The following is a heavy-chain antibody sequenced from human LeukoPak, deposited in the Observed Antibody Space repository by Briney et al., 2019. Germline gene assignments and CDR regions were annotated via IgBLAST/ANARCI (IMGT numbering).Heavy chain of an antibody. CDR3: ARARRYSSGWYGLHWFDP. CDR1: GYTFTGYY. V-gene: IGHV1-2*02. D-gene: IGHD6-19*01. J-gene: IGHJ5*02. CDR2: INPNSGGT. Sequence: ASVKVSCKASGYTFTGYYMHWVRQAPGQGLEWMGWINPNSGGTNYAQKFQGRVTMTRDTSISTAYMELSRLRSDDTAVYYCARARRYSSGWYGLHWFDPWGQGTLVTVSS.